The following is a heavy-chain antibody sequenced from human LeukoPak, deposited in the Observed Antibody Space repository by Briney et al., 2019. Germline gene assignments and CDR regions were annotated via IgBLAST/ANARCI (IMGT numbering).Heavy chain of an antibody. J-gene: IGHJ5*02. CDR1: GFTFSSYA. CDR3: AKVLCSSTSCYWRGWFGP. V-gene: IGHV3-23*01. CDR2: ISGSGGST. Sequence: GGSLRLSCAASGFTFSSYAMSWVRQAPGKGLEWVSAISGSGGSTYYADSVKGRFTISRDNSKNTLYLQMNSLRAEDTAVYYCAKVLCSSTSCYWRGWFGPWGQGTLVTVSS. D-gene: IGHD2-2*01.